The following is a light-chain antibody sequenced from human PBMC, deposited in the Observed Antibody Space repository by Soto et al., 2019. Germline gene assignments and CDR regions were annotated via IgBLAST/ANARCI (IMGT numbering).Light chain of an antibody. CDR1: QSVSSR. Sequence: ENVLTQSPGTLSLSPGERATLSCRASQSVSSRLAWYQQKPGQAPRLLISGASSRATGIPDRFSGSGSATDFTLTISRLEPEDFALYYCQHYGSSPITFGQGTRLEIK. CDR2: GAS. J-gene: IGKJ5*01. V-gene: IGKV3-20*01. CDR3: QHYGSSPIT.